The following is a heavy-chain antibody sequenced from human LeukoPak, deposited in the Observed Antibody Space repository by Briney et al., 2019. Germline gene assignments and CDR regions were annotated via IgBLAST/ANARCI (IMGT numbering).Heavy chain of an antibody. J-gene: IGHJ4*02. CDR1: GFTFSSYG. V-gene: IGHV3-30*18. D-gene: IGHD3-22*01. Sequence: PGGSLRLSCAASGFTFSSYGMHWVRQAPGKGLGWVAVISYDGSNKYYADSVKGRFTISRDNSKNTLYLQMNSLRAEDTAVYYCAKSFGKYDSSGYSFDYWGQGTLVTVSS. CDR2: ISYDGSNK. CDR3: AKSFGKYDSSGYSFDY.